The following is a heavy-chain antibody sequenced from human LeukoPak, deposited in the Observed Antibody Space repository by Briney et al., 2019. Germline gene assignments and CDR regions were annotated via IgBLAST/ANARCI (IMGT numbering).Heavy chain of an antibody. J-gene: IGHJ2*01. CDR1: GYTFTGYY. CDR2: ISAYNGNT. Sequence: ASVKVSCKASGYTFTGYYMHWVRQAPGQGLEWMGWISAYNGNTNYAQKLQGRVTMTTDTSTSTAYMELRSLRSDDTAVYYCARDCGGDCYSAISWYFDLWGRGTLVTVSS. V-gene: IGHV1-18*04. D-gene: IGHD2-21*02. CDR3: ARDCGGDCYSAISWYFDL.